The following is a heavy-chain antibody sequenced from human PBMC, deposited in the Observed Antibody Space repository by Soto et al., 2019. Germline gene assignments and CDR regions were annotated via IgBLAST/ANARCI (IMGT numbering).Heavy chain of an antibody. Sequence: GGSLRLSCAASGFTFSNYAMNWVRQAPGKGLEWVSSISSSGSTIYYADSVKGRFTISRDNAKNSLYLQMNSLRAEDTAVYYCAKGNSYGFDYWGQGTLVTVSS. CDR2: ISSSGSTI. CDR3: AKGNSYGFDY. V-gene: IGHV3-21*04. D-gene: IGHD5-18*01. J-gene: IGHJ4*02. CDR1: GFTFSNYA.